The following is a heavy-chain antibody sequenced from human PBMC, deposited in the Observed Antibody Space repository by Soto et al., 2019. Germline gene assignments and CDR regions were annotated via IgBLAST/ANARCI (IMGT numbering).Heavy chain of an antibody. CDR3: ARSIFGVVPPGYYGMDV. CDR1: GGTFSSYA. Sequence: PVKVSCKASGGTFSSYAISWVRQAPGQGLEWMGGIIPIFGTANYAQKFQGRVTITADESTSTAYMELSSLRSEDTAVYYCARSIFGVVPPGYYGMDVWGQGTTVTVSS. D-gene: IGHD3-3*01. V-gene: IGHV1-69*13. CDR2: IIPIFGTA. J-gene: IGHJ6*02.